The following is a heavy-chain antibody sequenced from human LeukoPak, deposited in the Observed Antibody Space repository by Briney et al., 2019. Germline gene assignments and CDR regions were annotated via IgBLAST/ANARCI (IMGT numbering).Heavy chain of an antibody. V-gene: IGHV3-66*01. D-gene: IGHD2/OR15-2a*01. CDR1: GFTVSSNY. CDR2: IYSGGST. J-gene: IGHJ3*02. CDR3: ARVTFVSHAFDI. Sequence: RGSLRLSCAASGFTVSSNYMSWVRQAPGKGLEWVSVIYSGGSTYYADSVKGRFTISRDNSKNTLYLQMNSLRAEDTAVYYCARVTFVSHAFDIWGQGTMVTVSS.